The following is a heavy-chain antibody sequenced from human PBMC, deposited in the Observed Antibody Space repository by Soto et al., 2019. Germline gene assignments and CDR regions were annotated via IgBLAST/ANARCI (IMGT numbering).Heavy chain of an antibody. D-gene: IGHD3-3*01. CDR3: AARLRFLEWLPPVDVMDV. CDR2: IVVGSGNT. J-gene: IGHJ6*02. Sequence: SVKVSVSASWLACPSSGLQLVQQARGQRLEWIGWIVVGSGNTNYAQKFQERVTITRDMSTSTAYMELSSLRSEDTAVYYCAARLRFLEWLPPVDVMDVWGQGTTVTVSS. V-gene: IGHV1-58*01. CDR1: WLACPSSG.